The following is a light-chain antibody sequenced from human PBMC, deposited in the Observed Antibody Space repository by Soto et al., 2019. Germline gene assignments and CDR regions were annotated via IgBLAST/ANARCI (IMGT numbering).Light chain of an antibody. CDR3: QQYGSSPHT. V-gene: IGKV3-20*01. CDR2: AAS. Sequence: EIVLTQSPGTLSLSPGEGAALSCRTSQSISSSYLAWYQQKPGQAPRLLIYAASSRATGIPDRFSGSGSGTDFTLTISRLEPEDFAVYYCQQYGSSPHTFGQGTKLEIK. CDR1: QSISSSY. J-gene: IGKJ2*01.